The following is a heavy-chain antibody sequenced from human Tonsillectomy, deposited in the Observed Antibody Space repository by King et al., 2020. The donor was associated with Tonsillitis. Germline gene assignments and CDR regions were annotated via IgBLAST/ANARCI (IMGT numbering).Heavy chain of an antibody. V-gene: IGHV4-34*01. J-gene: IGHJ2*01. CDR2: INHSGST. D-gene: IGHD6-6*01. Sequence: VQLQQWGAGLLKPSETLSLTCAVYGGSFSGYYWSWIRQPPGKGLEWIGEINHSGSTNYNPSLKSRVTISVDTSKNQFSLKLSAVTAADTAVYSCARKGHSTSGRYWYFDRWGRGALVTVSS. CDR3: ARKGHSTSGRYWYFDR. CDR1: GGSFSGYY.